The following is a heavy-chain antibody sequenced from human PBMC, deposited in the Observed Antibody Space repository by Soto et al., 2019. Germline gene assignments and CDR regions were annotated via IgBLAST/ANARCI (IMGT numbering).Heavy chain of an antibody. Sequence: GASVKVSCKASGYTFTSYAMHWVRQAPGQRLEWMGWINVGNGNTKYSQNFQGRVTITRDTSASTSYMELSSLRSEDTAVYYCARDILGSSVDRMVWGQGTLVTVSS. CDR1: GYTFTSYA. J-gene: IGHJ4*02. D-gene: IGHD6-6*01. CDR3: ARDILGSSVDRMV. CDR2: INVGNGNT. V-gene: IGHV1-3*01.